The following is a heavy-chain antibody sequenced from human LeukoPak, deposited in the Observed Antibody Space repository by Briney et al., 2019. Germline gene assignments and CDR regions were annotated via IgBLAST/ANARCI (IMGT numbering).Heavy chain of an antibody. CDR1: GFTFSSYS. CDR3: ARGTSTSLPL. J-gene: IGHJ4*02. D-gene: IGHD1-1*01. CDR2: ISSSSYYI. V-gene: IGHV3-21*01. Sequence: GGSLRLPCAASGFTFSSYSMNWVRQAPGKGLEWISSISSSSYYIYYADSVKGRFTISRDNAKNSLYLQMNSLRAEDTAVYYCARGTSTSLPLWGQGTLVTVSS.